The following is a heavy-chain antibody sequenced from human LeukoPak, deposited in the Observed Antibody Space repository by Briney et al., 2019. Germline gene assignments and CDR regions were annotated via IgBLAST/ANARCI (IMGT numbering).Heavy chain of an antibody. J-gene: IGHJ4*02. D-gene: IGHD5-12*01. CDR2: INPHSGGT. V-gene: IGHV1-2*02. CDR3: ARDRYSGYDQALDY. CDR1: GYTFTCYF. Sequence: ASVRVSFKASGYTFTCYFIHWVRQAPGQGLEWMGWINPHSGGTTYAQRFQGRVTMTRDTSISTAYMDLSSLRSDDTAVYYCARDRYSGYDQALDYWGQGALVTVSS.